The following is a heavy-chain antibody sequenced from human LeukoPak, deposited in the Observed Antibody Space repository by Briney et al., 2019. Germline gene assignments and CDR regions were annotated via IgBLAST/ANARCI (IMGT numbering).Heavy chain of an antibody. CDR3: ASFWGSAYYFDY. V-gene: IGHV4-39*07. D-gene: IGHD7-27*01. CDR2: IYYSGST. CDR1: GGSISSSSYH. J-gene: IGHJ4*02. Sequence: PSETLSLTCTVSGGSISSSSYHWGWIRQPPGKGLEWIGSIYYSGSTYYNPSLKSRVTISVDTSKNQFSLKLSSVTAADTAVYYCASFWGSAYYFDYWGQGTLVTVSS.